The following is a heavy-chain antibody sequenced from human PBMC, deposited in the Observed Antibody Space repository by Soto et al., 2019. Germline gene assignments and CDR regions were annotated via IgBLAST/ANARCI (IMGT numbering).Heavy chain of an antibody. CDR3: ARVRGDSGWQPTYMDV. V-gene: IGHV3-23*01. J-gene: IGHJ6*02. D-gene: IGHD6-19*01. Sequence: GSLRLSFAASGFTFASYAMSWVRQAPGKGLEWVSGISGSGGNTYNADSVKGRFTISRDNAMASLYLHMDSLRDDDKAVYYCARVRGDSGWQPTYMDVWGQGTTVTVSS. CDR1: GFTFASYA. CDR2: ISGSGGNT.